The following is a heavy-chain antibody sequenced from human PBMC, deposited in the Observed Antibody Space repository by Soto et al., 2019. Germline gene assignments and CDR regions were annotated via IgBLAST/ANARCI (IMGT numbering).Heavy chain of an antibody. CDR2: ISYDGSNK. J-gene: IGHJ6*02. CDR3: AKSDSAGRWGYYYYGMDV. CDR1: GFTFSSYG. Sequence: VQLVESGGGVVQPGRSLRLSCAASGFTFSSYGMHWVRQAPGKGLEWVAVISYDGSNKYYADSVKGRFTISRDNSNNTLYLQMNSLRAEDTAVYYCAKSDSAGRWGYYYYGMDVWGQGTTVTVSS. D-gene: IGHD1-26*01. V-gene: IGHV3-30*18.